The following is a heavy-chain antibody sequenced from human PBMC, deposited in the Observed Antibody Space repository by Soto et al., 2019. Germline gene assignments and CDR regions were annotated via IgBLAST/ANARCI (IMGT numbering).Heavy chain of an antibody. Sequence: SETLSPTSHYSGCSISISTYHRCWTLHPPGPGLAWIGIIYYSGSTYYNPSLKSRVTISVDTSKNQFSLKLSSVTAADTAVYYCARRLYYDSSGFEGGATDVWGQATTVPVSS. V-gene: IGHV4-39*01. J-gene: IGHJ6*02. CDR1: GCSISISTYH. CDR2: IYYSGST. CDR3: ARRLYYDSSGFEGGATDV. D-gene: IGHD3-22*01.